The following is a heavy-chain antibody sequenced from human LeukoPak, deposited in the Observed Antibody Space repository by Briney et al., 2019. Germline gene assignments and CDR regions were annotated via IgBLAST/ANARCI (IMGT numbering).Heavy chain of an antibody. CDR3: ARDLDHYEDF. Sequence: GGSLRLSCAVSGFTLTNYGMHWVRQSPGKGLEWVAVISHDGTFENYADAVKGRFTVSRDTSKNTLFLQMNALRSEDTAEYYXARDLDHYEDFWGQATLVTVSS. CDR2: ISHDGTFE. D-gene: IGHD3-22*01. V-gene: IGHV3-30*03. J-gene: IGHJ4*02. CDR1: GFTLTNYG.